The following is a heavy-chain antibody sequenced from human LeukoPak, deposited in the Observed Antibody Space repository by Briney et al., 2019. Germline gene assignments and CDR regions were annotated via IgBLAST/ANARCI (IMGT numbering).Heavy chain of an antibody. CDR2: VKSKTDGGTT. Sequence: GGSLRLSCAASGFTFNDAWMSWVRQAPGKGPEWLGRVKSKTDGGTTDHAAPVKGRFTVSRDDSKNTLYLEMNSLKTDDTAFYYCTLGGHYFGSWGQGTLVTVSS. J-gene: IGHJ4*02. V-gene: IGHV3-15*01. D-gene: IGHD3-10*01. CDR1: GFTFNDAW. CDR3: TLGGHYFGS.